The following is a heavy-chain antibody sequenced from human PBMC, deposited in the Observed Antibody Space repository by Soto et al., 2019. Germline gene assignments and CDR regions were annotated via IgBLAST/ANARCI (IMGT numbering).Heavy chain of an antibody. V-gene: IGHV1-69*13. CDR1: GGTFSSYA. J-gene: IGHJ4*02. D-gene: IGHD6-13*01. CDR3: ARLQIARRYSSSWYDY. CDR2: IIPIFGTA. Sequence: GASVKVSCKASGGTFSSYAISWVRQAPGQGLEWMGGIIPIFGTANYAQKFQGRVTITADESTSTAYMELSSLRSEDTAVYYCARLQIARRYSSSWYDYWGQGTLVTVSS.